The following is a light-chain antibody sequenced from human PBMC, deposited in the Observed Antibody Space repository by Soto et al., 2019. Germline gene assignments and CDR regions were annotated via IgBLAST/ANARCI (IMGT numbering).Light chain of an antibody. J-gene: IGKJ1*01. CDR2: GTS. CDR1: QTISSNY. Sequence: EIVLTQSPGTLSVSPGERATLSCRASQTISSNYVAWYQQKPGQAPSLLIYGTSSRATGIPDRFSGSGSGTDFTLTISRLEPEDSAIYYCQQYVSWTFGQGTKVEIQ. V-gene: IGKV3-20*01. CDR3: QQYVSWT.